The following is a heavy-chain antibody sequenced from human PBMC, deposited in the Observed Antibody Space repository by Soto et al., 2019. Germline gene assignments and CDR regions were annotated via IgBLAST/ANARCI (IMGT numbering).Heavy chain of an antibody. D-gene: IGHD3-22*01. CDR2: IGGSSGHI. V-gene: IGHV3-21*04. CDR1: GFTFSSYS. J-gene: IGHJ6*02. Sequence: PGGSLRLSCAASGFTFSSYSMVWVRQAPEKGLEWVSSIGGSSGHIYYADSLKGRFTISRDNAKNSLYLQMNSLRVDDTAVYYCAKARAYYYDSSGYPMDVRGQGTTVTVS. CDR3: AKARAYYYDSSGYPMDV.